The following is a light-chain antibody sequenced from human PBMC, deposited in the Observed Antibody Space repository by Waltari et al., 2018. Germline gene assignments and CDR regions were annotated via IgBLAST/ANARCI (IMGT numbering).Light chain of an antibody. CDR1: QSISRW. CDR2: RAS. V-gene: IGKV1-5*03. Sequence: DIQMTQSPSTLSASVGDRVTITCRASQSISRWLVWYQQKPGTAPKLLIYRASILESGVPSRFSGSGSGTEFTLTINSLQPDDFAIYYCQQYNSYSASFGRGTKLEIK. CDR3: QQYNSYSAS. J-gene: IGKJ2*01.